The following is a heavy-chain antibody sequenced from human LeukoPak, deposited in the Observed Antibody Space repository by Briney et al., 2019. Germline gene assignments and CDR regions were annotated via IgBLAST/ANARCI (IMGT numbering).Heavy chain of an antibody. J-gene: IGHJ3*02. D-gene: IGHD3-22*01. CDR1: GFTFSSYG. V-gene: IGHV3-30*02. CDR3: AKPLEGITMIVVVPRAFAI. CDR2: RRYDVSKK. Sequence: GGSLRLSCAASGFTFSSYGMHWVRQAPGKGLEWVSFRRYDVSKKYYADSVKGRFTISRDNSKNTLYLQMNSLRAEDTAVYYCAKPLEGITMIVVVPRAFAIWGQGTMVTVS.